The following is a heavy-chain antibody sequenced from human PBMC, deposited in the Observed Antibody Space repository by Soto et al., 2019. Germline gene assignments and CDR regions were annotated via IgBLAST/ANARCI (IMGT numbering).Heavy chain of an antibody. V-gene: IGHV3-23*01. J-gene: IGHJ4*02. D-gene: IGHD5-12*01. CDR1: GFTFSDYA. CDR3: ARGGGNHLADGYDN. CDR2: ISDSGSTT. Sequence: LGGSLRLSCAGSGFTFSDYAMTWVRQAPGKGLEWVSSISDSGSTTYYADSVKGRFTVSREKSNNTLYLETNSLRAEDTGVYYCARGGGNHLADGYDNWGQGTMVTVSS.